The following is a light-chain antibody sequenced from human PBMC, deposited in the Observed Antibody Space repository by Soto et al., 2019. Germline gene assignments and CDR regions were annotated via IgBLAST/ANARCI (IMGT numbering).Light chain of an antibody. CDR3: QQYNNWPPLT. Sequence: EIVMTQSPATLYVSPGERATRSCRASQSVSSNLAWYQQKPGQAPRLLIYGASTRATGIPARFSGSVSGTEFTLTISSLQSEDFAVYYCQQYNNWPPLTFGGGTKVEIK. CDR2: GAS. CDR1: QSVSSN. J-gene: IGKJ4*01. V-gene: IGKV3-15*01.